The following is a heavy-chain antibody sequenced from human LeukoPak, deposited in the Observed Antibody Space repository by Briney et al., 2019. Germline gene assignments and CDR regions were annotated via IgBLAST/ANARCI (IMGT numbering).Heavy chain of an antibody. CDR1: GFTFSDYY. J-gene: IGHJ4*02. V-gene: IGHV3-20*04. Sequence: GGSLRLSCAASGFTFSDYYMSWIRQAPGKGLEWVSGINWNGGSTGYADSVKGRFTISRDNAKNSLYLQMNSLRAEDTALYYCARDYCGGDCFYFDYWGQGTLVTVSS. D-gene: IGHD2-21*02. CDR3: ARDYCGGDCFYFDY. CDR2: INWNGGST.